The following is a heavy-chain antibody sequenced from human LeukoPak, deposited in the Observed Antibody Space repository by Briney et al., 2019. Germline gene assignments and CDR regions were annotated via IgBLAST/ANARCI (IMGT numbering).Heavy chain of an antibody. J-gene: IGHJ4*02. V-gene: IGHV4-31*03. CDR3: ARGPTGYSYGYDYFDY. CDR2: IYYSGST. D-gene: IGHD5-18*01. Sequence: SSETLSLTCTVSGGSISSGGYYWSWIRQHPGKGLEWIGYIYYSGSTHYNPSLKSRVTISVDTSKNQFSLKLSSVTAADTAVYYCARGPTGYSYGYDYFDYWGQGTLVTVSS. CDR1: GGSISSGGYY.